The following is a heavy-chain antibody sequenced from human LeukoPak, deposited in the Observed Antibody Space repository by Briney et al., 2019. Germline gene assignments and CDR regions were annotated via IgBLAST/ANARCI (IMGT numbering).Heavy chain of an antibody. D-gene: IGHD6-13*01. CDR1: GGSISSSSYY. V-gene: IGHV4-39*07. J-gene: IGHJ4*02. CDR3: ARRGIAAAGKDYFDY. CDR2: IYHSGST. Sequence: SETLSLTCTVSGGSISSSSYYWGWIRQPPGKGLEWIGSIYHSGSTYYNPSLKSRVTISVDTSKNQFSLKLSSVTAADTAVYYCARRGIAAAGKDYFDYWGQGTLVTVSS.